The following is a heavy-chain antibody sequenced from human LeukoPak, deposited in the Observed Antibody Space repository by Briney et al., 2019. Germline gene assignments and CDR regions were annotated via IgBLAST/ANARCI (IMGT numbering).Heavy chain of an antibody. CDR3: ARDRGIVATIEDRWFDP. CDR1: GYTFTSYN. CDR2: INPPSGGT. J-gene: IGHJ5*02. V-gene: IGHV1-2*02. Sequence: ASVKVSCKASGYTFTSYNIHWVRQAPGQGLEWMGWINPPSGGTNYAQKFQGRVTMTRDTSISTAYMELSRLRSDDTAVYYCARDRGIVATIEDRWFDPWGQGTLVTVSS. D-gene: IGHD5-12*01.